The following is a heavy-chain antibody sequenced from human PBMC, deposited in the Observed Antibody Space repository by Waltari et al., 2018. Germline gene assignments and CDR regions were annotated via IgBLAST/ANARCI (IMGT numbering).Heavy chain of an antibody. CDR2: IYTSGST. CDR3: ARGKQWLGYFDY. D-gene: IGHD6-19*01. V-gene: IGHV4-4*07. CDR1: GGSISSYN. J-gene: IGHJ4*02. Sequence: QVQLTESGPGLVKPSETLSLTSTGYGGSISSYNWSWIRQPAGKGLEWIGRIYTSGSTNYNPSLKSRVTMSVDTSKNQFSLKLSSVTAADTAVYYCARGKQWLGYFDYWGQGTLVTVSS.